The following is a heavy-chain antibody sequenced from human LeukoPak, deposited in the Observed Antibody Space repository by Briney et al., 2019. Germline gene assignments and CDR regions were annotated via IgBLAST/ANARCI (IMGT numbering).Heavy chain of an antibody. Sequence: GASVKVSCKASGGTFSSYAISWVRQAPGQGLEWMGRVIPIFGIANYAQKFQGRVTITADKPTSTAYMELSSLRSEDTAVYYCARDHPPNRPDLEGYCSGGSCPYGMDVWGQGTTVTVSS. J-gene: IGHJ6*02. CDR1: GGTFSSYA. CDR2: VIPIFGIA. D-gene: IGHD2-15*01. V-gene: IGHV1-69*04. CDR3: ARDHPPNRPDLEGYCSGGSCPYGMDV.